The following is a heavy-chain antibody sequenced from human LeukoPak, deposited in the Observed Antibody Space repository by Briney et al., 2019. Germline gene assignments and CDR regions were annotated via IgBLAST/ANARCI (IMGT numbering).Heavy chain of an antibody. V-gene: IGHV3-23*01. CDR2: ISGSGDST. D-gene: IGHD6-13*01. Sequence: GGSLRLSCAASGFTFSSYAMSWVRQTAGKGLEWVSAISGSGDSTHNADSVKGRFTISRDNSKNTLYLQMNSLRAEDTGVYYCAKDPAIAAAGEVVWGQGTLVTVSS. CDR3: AKDPAIAAAGEVV. J-gene: IGHJ4*02. CDR1: GFTFSSYA.